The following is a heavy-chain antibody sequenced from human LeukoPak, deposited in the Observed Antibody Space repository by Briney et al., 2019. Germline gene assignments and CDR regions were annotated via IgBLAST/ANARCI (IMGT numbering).Heavy chain of an antibody. CDR2: INHSGST. J-gene: IGHJ4*02. D-gene: IGHD5-24*01. Sequence: MSSETPSLTCAVYGGSFSGYYWSWIRQPPGKGLEWIGEINHSGSTNYNPSLKSRVTISVDTSKNQFSLKLSSVTAADTAVYYCARGGQVEGRRRDRDGYNLRGFYYFDYWGQGTLVTVSS. CDR1: GGSFSGYY. V-gene: IGHV4-34*01. CDR3: ARGGQVEGRRRDRDGYNLRGFYYFDY.